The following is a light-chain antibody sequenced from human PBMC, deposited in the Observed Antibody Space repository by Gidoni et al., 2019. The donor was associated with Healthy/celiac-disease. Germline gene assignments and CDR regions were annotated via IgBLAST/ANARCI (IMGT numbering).Light chain of an antibody. CDR2: ENN. J-gene: IGLJ2*01. Sequence: QSVLTQPPSVSAAPGQKVTISCSGSSSNIGNNYVSWYQQLPGTAPKLLIYENNKRPSGIPDRFSGSQSGTSATLGITGLQTGDEADYYCGTWDSSLSALFGGGTKLTVL. CDR3: GTWDSSLSAL. CDR1: SSNIGNNY. V-gene: IGLV1-51*02.